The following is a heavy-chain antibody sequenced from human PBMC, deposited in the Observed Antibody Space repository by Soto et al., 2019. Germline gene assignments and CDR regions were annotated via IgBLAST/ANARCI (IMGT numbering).Heavy chain of an antibody. D-gene: IGHD2-8*01. Sequence: TGGSLRLSCAASGFSFSSYEMNWVRQAPGKGLEWVSYISSSGTTMYYADSVKGRFTISRDNAKNSLYLQMNSLRGEDTAVYYCASQPSVWPYKWLDPWGQGTLVTVSS. V-gene: IGHV3-48*03. J-gene: IGHJ5*02. CDR2: ISSSGTTM. CDR1: GFSFSSYE. CDR3: ASQPSVWPYKWLDP.